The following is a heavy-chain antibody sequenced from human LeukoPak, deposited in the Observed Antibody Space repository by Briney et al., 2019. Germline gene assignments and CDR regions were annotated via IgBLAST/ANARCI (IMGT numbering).Heavy chain of an antibody. Sequence: GGSLRLSCAASGFTFSSRAMSWVRQAPGKGLEWVSVISGSGGTTFYADSVKGRFTISRDHSKNTVYLQMNSLRAEDTAVYYCAKDRDYGGNSPFDSWGQGTVVTVSS. D-gene: IGHD4-23*01. CDR2: ISGSGGTT. CDR1: GFTFSSRA. CDR3: AKDRDYGGNSPFDS. V-gene: IGHV3-23*01. J-gene: IGHJ4*02.